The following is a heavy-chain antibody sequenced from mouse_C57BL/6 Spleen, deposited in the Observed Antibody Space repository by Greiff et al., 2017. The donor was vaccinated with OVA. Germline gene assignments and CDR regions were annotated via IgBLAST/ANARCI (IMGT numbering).Heavy chain of an antibody. Sequence: VQLQQSGAELVRPGASVTLSCKASGYTFTDYEMHWVKQTPVHGLEWIGAIDPETGGTAYNQKFKGKAILTADKSSSTAYMELRSLTSEDSAVYYCTRRYDDYFDYWGQGTTLTVSS. CDR1: GYTFTDYE. J-gene: IGHJ2*01. D-gene: IGHD2-12*01. CDR3: TRRYDDYFDY. V-gene: IGHV1-15*01. CDR2: IDPETGGT.